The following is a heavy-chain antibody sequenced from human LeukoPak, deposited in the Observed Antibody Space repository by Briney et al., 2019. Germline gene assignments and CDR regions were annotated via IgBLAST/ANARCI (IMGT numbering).Heavy chain of an antibody. CDR2: IYPGDSDT. V-gene: IGHV5-51*01. J-gene: IGHJ4*02. CDR1: GYSFTDYW. D-gene: IGHD6-13*01. CDR3: ARVHSSSWSPYYFDY. Sequence: GESLKISCRASGYSFTDYWIGWVRQMPGKGLEWMGIIYPGDSDTRYSPSFQGQATISADKSISTAYLQWSSLKASDTAMYYCARVHSSSWSPYYFDYWGQGTLVTVSS.